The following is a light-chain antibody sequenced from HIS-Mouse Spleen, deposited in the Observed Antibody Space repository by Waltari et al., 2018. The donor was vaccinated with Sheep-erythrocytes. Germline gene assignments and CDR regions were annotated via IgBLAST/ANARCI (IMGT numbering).Light chain of an antibody. V-gene: IGLV2-11*01. J-gene: IGLJ1*01. CDR3: CSYAGSYNHV. CDR2: DVI. CDR1: SSDVGGYNY. Sequence: QSALTQPRSVSGSPGQSVTISCTGTSSDVGGYNYVSWYQQHPGKAPKRMIYDVIKRPAGVRDRFSGSKSGNTASLTISGLQAEDEADYYCCSYAGSYNHVFATGTKVTVL.